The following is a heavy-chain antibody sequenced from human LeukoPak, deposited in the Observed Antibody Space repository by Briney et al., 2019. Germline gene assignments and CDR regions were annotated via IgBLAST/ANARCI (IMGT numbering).Heavy chain of an antibody. Sequence: GGSLRLSCAASGFTFSSYWMSWVRQAPGKGLEWMANIKQDGSEKYYVDSVKGRFTISRDNAKNSLYLQMNSLRAEDTAVYYCARGRQLWSSAPFDYWGQGTLVTVSS. J-gene: IGHJ4*02. CDR2: IKQDGSEK. V-gene: IGHV3-7*01. D-gene: IGHD5-18*01. CDR1: GFTFSSYW. CDR3: ARGRQLWSSAPFDY.